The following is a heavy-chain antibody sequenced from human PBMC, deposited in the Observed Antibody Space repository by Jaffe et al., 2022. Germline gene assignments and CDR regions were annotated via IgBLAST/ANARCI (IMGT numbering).Heavy chain of an antibody. Sequence: QVQLQESGPGLVKPSETLSLTCAVSGYSISSGYYWGWIRQPPGKGLEWIGSIYHSGSTYYNPSLKSRVTISVDTSKNQFSLKLSSVTAADTAVYYCARHARWIQLPFDYWGQGTLVTVSS. CDR2: IYHSGST. D-gene: IGHD5-18*01. CDR1: GYSISSGYY. V-gene: IGHV4-38-2*01. J-gene: IGHJ4*02. CDR3: ARHARWIQLPFDY.